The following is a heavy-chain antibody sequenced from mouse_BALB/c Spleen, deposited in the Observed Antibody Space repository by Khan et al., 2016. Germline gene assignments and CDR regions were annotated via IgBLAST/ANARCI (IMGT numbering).Heavy chain of an antibody. V-gene: IGHV2-6-7*01. CDR2: IWGDGTT. Sequence: QVQLQQSGPGLVAPSQSLSITCTVSGFSLIAYGVNWVRQPPGKSLEWLGMIWGDGTTDYTSALKSRLNITKDNSKSQVFLKMNSLQTDDTARYYCARDGWGYYAMDYWGQGTSVTVSS. CDR1: GFSLIAYG. J-gene: IGHJ4*01. CDR3: ARDGWGYYAMDY. D-gene: IGHD2-2*01.